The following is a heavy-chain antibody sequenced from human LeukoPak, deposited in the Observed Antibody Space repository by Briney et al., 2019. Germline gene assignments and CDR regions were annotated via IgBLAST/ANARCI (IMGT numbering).Heavy chain of an antibody. V-gene: IGHV1-18*04. J-gene: IGHJ4*02. CDR3: ARDEDVGGDYYDSSGYWCY. CDR2: ISAYNGNT. D-gene: IGHD3-22*01. CDR1: GYTFTSYY. Sequence: GASVKVSCKASGYTFTSYYMHWVRQAPGQGLEWMGWISAYNGNTNYAQKLQGRVTMTTDTSTSTAYMELRSLRSDDTAVYYCARDEDVGGDYYDSSGYWCYWGQGTLVTVSS.